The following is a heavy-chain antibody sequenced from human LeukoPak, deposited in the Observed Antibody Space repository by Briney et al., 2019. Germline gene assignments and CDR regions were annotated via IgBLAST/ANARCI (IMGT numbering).Heavy chain of an antibody. V-gene: IGHV3-73*01. CDR2: IRSKANGYAT. J-gene: IGHJ6*04. CDR1: GFTFSGSS. Sequence: GGSLKLSCAASGFTFSGSSMHWVRQASGKGLEWVGRIRSKANGYATAYAASVKGRFSISRDDSKNMAYLQINSLKTEDTAVYYCTSTLPEYGMDVWGKGTTVTVSS. CDR3: TSTLPEYGMDV.